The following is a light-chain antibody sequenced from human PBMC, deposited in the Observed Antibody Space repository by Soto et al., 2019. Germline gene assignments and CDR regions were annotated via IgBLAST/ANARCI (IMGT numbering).Light chain of an antibody. J-gene: IGKJ1*01. Sequence: EIVMTQSPATLSVSPGGRDTLSCRASQSISYTLAWYQQKPCQAPRRLISGASTRAPGFPARFSGSGSGTDFTLTISSLQSEDFSVYYCQQYNNWPWTFGQGTKVEIK. V-gene: IGKV3-15*01. CDR2: GAS. CDR1: QSISYT. CDR3: QQYNNWPWT.